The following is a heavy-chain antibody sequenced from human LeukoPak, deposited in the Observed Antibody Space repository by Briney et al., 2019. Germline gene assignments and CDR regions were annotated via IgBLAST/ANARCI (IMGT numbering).Heavy chain of an antibody. CDR1: GFSFSNYD. V-gene: IGHV3-30*18. J-gene: IGHJ4*02. Sequence: PGGSLRLSCTTSGFSFSNYDIHWVRQAPSKGLEWVAVISFDGTNKYYADSVKGRFTISRDNSKNTLYLQLNRQKHEVTAAYYCAKERCSGGSCYDGGEYFDYWGQGTLVTVSS. CDR3: AKERCSGGSCYDGGEYFDY. CDR2: ISFDGTNK. D-gene: IGHD2-15*01.